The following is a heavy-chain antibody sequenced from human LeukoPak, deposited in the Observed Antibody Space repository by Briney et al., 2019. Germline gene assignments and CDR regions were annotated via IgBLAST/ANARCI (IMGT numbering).Heavy chain of an antibody. Sequence: SETLSLTCAVYGGSFSGYYWSWIRQPPGKGLEWIGEINHSGSTNYNPSLKSRVTISVDTSKNQFSLRLSSVTAADTAVYYCARGIMTTYWGQGTLVTVSS. J-gene: IGHJ4*02. V-gene: IGHV4-34*01. CDR1: GGSFSGYY. CDR3: ARGIMTTY. CDR2: INHSGST. D-gene: IGHD4-17*01.